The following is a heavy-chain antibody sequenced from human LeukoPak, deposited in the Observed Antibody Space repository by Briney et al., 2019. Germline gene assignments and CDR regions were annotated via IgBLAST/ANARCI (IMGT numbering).Heavy chain of an antibody. CDR3: ARGIMNPDP. Sequence: GGSLRLSCAASGFTFSSYAMHWVRQAPGKGLEWVAVISYDGSNKYYADSVKGRFTVSRDNSKNTLSLQMNSLRVEDTAVYYCARGIMNPDPWGQGTLVTVSS. V-gene: IGHV3-30-3*01. CDR1: GFTFSSYA. D-gene: IGHD2-21*01. J-gene: IGHJ5*02. CDR2: ISYDGSNK.